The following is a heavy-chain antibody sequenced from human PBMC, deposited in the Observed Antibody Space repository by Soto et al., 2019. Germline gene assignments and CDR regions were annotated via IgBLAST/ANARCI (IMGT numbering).Heavy chain of an antibody. CDR2: IIPIFGTA. V-gene: IGHV1-69*01. CDR3: ARPPPINYGGNLFSPVSYYYGMDV. J-gene: IGHJ6*02. D-gene: IGHD4-17*01. CDR1: GGTFSSYA. Sequence: QVQLVQSGAEVKKPGSSVKVSCKASGGTFSSYAISWVRQAPGQGLEWMGGIIPIFGTANYAQKFQGRVTITADESTSTAYMELSSLRSEDTAVYYCARPPPINYGGNLFSPVSYYYGMDVWGQGTTVTVSS.